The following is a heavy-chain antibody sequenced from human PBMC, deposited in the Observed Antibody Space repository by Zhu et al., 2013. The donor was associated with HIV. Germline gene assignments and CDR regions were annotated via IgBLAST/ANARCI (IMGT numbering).Heavy chain of an antibody. D-gene: IGHD3-22*01. J-gene: IGHJ4*02. CDR2: MNPNSGNT. CDR3: ARESAVDYYDSSGYRDY. Sequence: QVQLVQSGAEVKKPGASVKVSCKASGYTFTSYDINWVRQATGQGLEWMGWMNPNSGNTGYAQKFQGRVTMTRNTSISTAYMELSSLRSEDTAVYYCARESAVDYYDSSGYRDYWGQGTLVTVSS. CDR1: GYTFTSYD. V-gene: IGHV1-8*01.